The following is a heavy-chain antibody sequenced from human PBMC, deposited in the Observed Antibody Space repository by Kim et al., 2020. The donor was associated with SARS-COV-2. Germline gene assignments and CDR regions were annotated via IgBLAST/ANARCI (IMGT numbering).Heavy chain of an antibody. CDR3: TTRIAVAGTDC. Sequence: TKYSQKFQGRVTITRDTSASTVYMELSSLRSEDTAVYYCTTRIAVAGTDCWGQGTLVTVSS. J-gene: IGHJ4*02. D-gene: IGHD6-19*01. CDR2: T. V-gene: IGHV1-3*01.